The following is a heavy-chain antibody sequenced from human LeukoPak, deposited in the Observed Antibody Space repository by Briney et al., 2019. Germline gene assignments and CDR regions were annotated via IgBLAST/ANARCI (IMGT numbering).Heavy chain of an antibody. V-gene: IGHV4-59*01. J-gene: IGHJ4*02. D-gene: IGHD1-1*01. CDR2: SHYTGSS. CDR3: ARDKYNYHDY. CDR1: GGSISSYY. Sequence: PSETLSLTCTVSGGSISSYYWSWIRQPPGKGVEWIGRSHYTGSSTYNPSLKSRVTMSVDTSNNLFSLKLRSVTASDTAVYYCARDKYNYHDYWGQGTRVTVSS.